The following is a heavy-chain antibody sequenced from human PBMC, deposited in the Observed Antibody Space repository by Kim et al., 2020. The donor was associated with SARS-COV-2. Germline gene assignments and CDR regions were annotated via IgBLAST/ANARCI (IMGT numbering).Heavy chain of an antibody. D-gene: IGHD2-8*01. J-gene: IGHJ4*02. CDR1: GFTFSSYA. CDR3: AGCRDHNEDYFDY. V-gene: IGHV3-30-3*01. CDR2: ISYDGSNK. Sequence: GGSLRLSCAASGFTFSSYAMHWVRQAPGKGLEWVAVISYDGSNKYYADSVKGRFTISRDNSKNTLYLQMNSLRAEDTAVYYCAGCRDHNEDYFDYWGQGTLVTVSS.